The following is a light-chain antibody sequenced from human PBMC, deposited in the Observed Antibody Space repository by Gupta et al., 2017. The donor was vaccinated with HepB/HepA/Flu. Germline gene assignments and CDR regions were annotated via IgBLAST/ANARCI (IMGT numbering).Light chain of an antibody. CDR3: SSYVSSKSLV. Sequence: QSALTQPASVSGSPGQSITISCTGTSSDVGGYNYVSWYHKHPGKAPKLMIYDVTNRPSGVSNRFSGSKSGNTASLTISGLQAEDEADYYCSSYVSSKSLVFGGGTKVTVL. CDR1: SSDVGGYNY. V-gene: IGLV2-14*01. CDR2: DVT. J-gene: IGLJ3*02.